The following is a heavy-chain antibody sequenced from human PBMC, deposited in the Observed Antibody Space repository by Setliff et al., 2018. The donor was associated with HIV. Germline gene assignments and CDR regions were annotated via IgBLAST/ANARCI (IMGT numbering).Heavy chain of an antibody. CDR2: IYTSGIT. Sequence: PSETLSLTCTVSGGSISSHCWSWIRQSPGKGLEWIGYIYTSGITNYNPSLKSRVTISVDTSKNQFSLKLNSVTAADTAVYYCATRPADSKWYGVFDYWGQGTLVTVSS. D-gene: IGHD6-13*01. J-gene: IGHJ4*02. V-gene: IGHV4-4*09. CDR1: GGSISSHC. CDR3: ATRPADSKWYGVFDY.